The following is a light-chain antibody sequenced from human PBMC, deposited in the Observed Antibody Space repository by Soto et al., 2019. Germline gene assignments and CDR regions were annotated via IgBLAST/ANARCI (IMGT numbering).Light chain of an antibody. J-gene: IGKJ1*01. CDR1: QSVSSY. CDR3: QQRSNWPGT. CDR2: DAS. V-gene: IGKV3-11*01. Sequence: EIVLTQSPATLSLSPGERATLSCRASQSVSSYLAWYQQKPGQAPRLLIYDASNRATGIPARFSGSGSGTDFTLTISSLEPENVAVYYCQQRSNWPGTFGKGTKVEIK.